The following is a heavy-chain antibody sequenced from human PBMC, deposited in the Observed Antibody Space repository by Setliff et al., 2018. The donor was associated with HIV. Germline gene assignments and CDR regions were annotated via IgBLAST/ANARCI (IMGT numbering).Heavy chain of an antibody. D-gene: IGHD3-3*01. CDR2: IIPILGVA. J-gene: IGHJ6*03. Sequence: SVKVSCKASRSTFNSHTINWVRQAPGKGLDWMGRIIPILGVANYAQRFQGKVTITADKSTSTAYMELTSLRFDDTAMYYCVRGVQSPPHYSYYYMDVWGEGTMVTVSS. CDR1: RSTFNSHT. V-gene: IGHV1-69*02. CDR3: VRGVQSPPHYSYYYMDV.